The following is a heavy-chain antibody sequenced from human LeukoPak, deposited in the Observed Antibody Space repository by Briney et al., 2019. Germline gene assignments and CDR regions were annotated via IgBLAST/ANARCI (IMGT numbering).Heavy chain of an antibody. J-gene: IGHJ4*02. Sequence: GGSLRLSCAASGFTFSSYAMSWVRQAPGKGLEWVSAISGSGSSTYYADSVKGRFTISRDNSKNTLYLQMNSLRAEDTAVYYCASLPIAVAGTNFDYWGQGTLVTVSS. D-gene: IGHD6-19*01. CDR3: ASLPIAVAGTNFDY. V-gene: IGHV3-23*01. CDR2: ISGSGSST. CDR1: GFTFSSYA.